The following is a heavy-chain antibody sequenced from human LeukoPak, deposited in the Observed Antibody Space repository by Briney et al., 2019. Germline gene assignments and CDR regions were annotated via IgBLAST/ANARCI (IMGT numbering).Heavy chain of an antibody. D-gene: IGHD3-3*01. Sequence: SETLSLTCTVSGGSITGHYWTWIRQSPGEGLEGIGFVYDNGNTNYSSTLQSRVTMSVDTSTNQLSLNMTSVTAADTATYYCARVFRGVVTSNWFDPWGQGTLVTVSS. CDR1: GGSITGHY. V-gene: IGHV4-59*11. J-gene: IGHJ5*02. CDR2: VYDNGNT. CDR3: ARVFRGVVTSNWFDP.